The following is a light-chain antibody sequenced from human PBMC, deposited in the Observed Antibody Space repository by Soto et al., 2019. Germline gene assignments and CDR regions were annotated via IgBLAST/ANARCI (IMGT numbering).Light chain of an antibody. V-gene: IGKV3-15*01. Sequence: EIVMTQSPATLSVSPGETVTLSCRASQSVGGNLAWYQQKPGQAPRLLIYGASTRATGVPARFSGSGSGSEFTITISSVLSDDFAVYLCQQYNNWLFTVGGGTRVELK. J-gene: IGKJ4*01. CDR2: GAS. CDR1: QSVGGN. CDR3: QQYNNWLFT.